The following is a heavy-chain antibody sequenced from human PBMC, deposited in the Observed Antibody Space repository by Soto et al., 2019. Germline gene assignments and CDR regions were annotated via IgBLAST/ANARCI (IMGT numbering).Heavy chain of an antibody. CDR3: ARHTLTTVVTPVAAEDYYYYYGMDV. J-gene: IGHJ6*02. Sequence: ASVKVSCKASGGTFSSYAISWVRQAPGQGLEWMGGIIPIFGTANYAQKFQGRVTITADESTSTAYMELSSLRSEDTAVYYCARHTLTTVVTPVAAEDYYYYYGMDVWGQGTTVTVSS. CDR2: IIPIFGTA. V-gene: IGHV1-69*13. D-gene: IGHD4-17*01. CDR1: GGTFSSYA.